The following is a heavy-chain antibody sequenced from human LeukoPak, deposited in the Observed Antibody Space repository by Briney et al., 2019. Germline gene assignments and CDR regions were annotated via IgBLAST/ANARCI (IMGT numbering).Heavy chain of an antibody. CDR1: GFTFSDYY. V-gene: IGHV3-11*01. J-gene: IGHJ4*02. CDR2: ISSSGSTI. CDR3: ARAVYGYSYLGIATYFDY. Sequence: PGGSLRLSCAASGFTFSDYYMSWIRQAPGKGLEWVSYISSSGSTIYYADSVKGRFTISRDNAKNSLYLQMNSLRAEDTAVYYCARAVYGYSYLGIATYFDYWGQGTLVTVSS. D-gene: IGHD3-22*01.